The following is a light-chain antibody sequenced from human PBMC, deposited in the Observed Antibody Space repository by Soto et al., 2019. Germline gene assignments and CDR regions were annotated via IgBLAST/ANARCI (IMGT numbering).Light chain of an antibody. CDR1: SSDVGAYNS. V-gene: IGLV2-14*03. CDR3: SSYTGSNTRV. Sequence: QSALTQPASVSGSPGQSITISCPGTSSDVGAYNSVSWYQQHPGKAPKVMSFDVSNRPSGISNRFSGDKAVNTASLTISGLHAEDDADYYCSSYTGSNTRVFGGGTKLTVL. CDR2: DVS. J-gene: IGLJ3*02.